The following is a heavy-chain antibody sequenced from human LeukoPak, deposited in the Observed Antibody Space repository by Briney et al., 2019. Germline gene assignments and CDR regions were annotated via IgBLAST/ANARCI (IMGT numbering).Heavy chain of an antibody. V-gene: IGHV3-21*01. D-gene: IGHD6-13*01. CDR1: GFTFSTYS. CDR3: ARDRLVSSPLSTDY. J-gene: IGHJ4*02. CDR2: IGSSNRYL. Sequence: GESLRLSCAASGFTFSTYSMNWVRQAPGKGLEWVSSIGSSNRYLYYADSVKGRFTISRDNAKNSLYLQMNSLRAEDTAVYYCARDRLVSSPLSTDYWGQGALVTVSS.